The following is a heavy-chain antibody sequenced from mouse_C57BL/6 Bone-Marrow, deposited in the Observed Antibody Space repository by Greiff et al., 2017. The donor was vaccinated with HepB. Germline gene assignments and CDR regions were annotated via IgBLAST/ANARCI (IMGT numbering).Heavy chain of an antibody. Sequence: EVQGVESGGDLVKPGGSLKLSCAASGFTFSSYGMSWVRQTPDKRLEWVATISSGGSYTYYPDSVKGRFTISRDNAKNTLYLQMSSLKSEDTAMYYCARHRDYYNGSSYDWGQGTTLTVSS. CDR1: GFTFSSYG. V-gene: IGHV5-6*01. CDR3: ARHRDYYNGSSYD. J-gene: IGHJ2*01. D-gene: IGHD1-1*01. CDR2: ISSGGSYT.